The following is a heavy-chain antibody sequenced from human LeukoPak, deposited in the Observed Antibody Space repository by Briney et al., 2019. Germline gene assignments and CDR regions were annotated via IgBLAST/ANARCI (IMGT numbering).Heavy chain of an antibody. CDR2: ISYDGSNK. CDR1: GFTFRSYA. CDR3: ASDGLITMIVVVITWLLNY. V-gene: IGHV3-30-3*01. Sequence: GGSLRLSCAASGFTFRSYAMHWGRQAPGKGLEWVAVISYDGSNKYYADSVKGRFTISRDNSKNTLYLQMDSLRAEDTAVYYCASDGLITMIVVVITWLLNYWGQGTLVTASS. D-gene: IGHD3-22*01. J-gene: IGHJ4*02.